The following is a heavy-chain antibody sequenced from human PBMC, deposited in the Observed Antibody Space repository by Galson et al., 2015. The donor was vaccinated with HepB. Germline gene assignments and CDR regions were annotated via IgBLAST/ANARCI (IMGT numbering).Heavy chain of an antibody. Sequence: SVKVSCKASGYTFTSYGISWVRQAPGQGLEWMGWISAYNGNTNYAQKLQGRVTMTTDTSTSTAYMELRSLRSDDTAVYYCARTYYDYVWGSLSINWYFDLWGRGTLVTVSS. J-gene: IGHJ2*01. CDR3: ARTYYDYVWGSLSINWYFDL. CDR1: GYTFTSYG. V-gene: IGHV1-18*01. D-gene: IGHD3-16*01. CDR2: ISAYNGNT.